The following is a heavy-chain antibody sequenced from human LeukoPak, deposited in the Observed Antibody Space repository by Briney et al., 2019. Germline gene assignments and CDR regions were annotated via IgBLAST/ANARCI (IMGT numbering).Heavy chain of an antibody. V-gene: IGHV4-30-2*01. CDR2: IYHSGST. Sequence: SQTLSLTCAVSGGSISSGGYSWSWIRQPPGKGLEWIGYIYHSGSTYYNPSLKSRVTISVDRSKNQFSLKLSSATAADTAVYYCARGSEQQLVPDAFDIWGQGTMVTVSS. J-gene: IGHJ3*02. CDR1: GGSISSGGYS. CDR3: ARGSEQQLVPDAFDI. D-gene: IGHD6-13*01.